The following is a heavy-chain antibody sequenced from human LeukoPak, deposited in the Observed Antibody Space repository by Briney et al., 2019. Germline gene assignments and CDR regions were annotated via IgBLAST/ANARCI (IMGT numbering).Heavy chain of an antibody. V-gene: IGHV3-48*03. Sequence: GGSLRLSCAASGFTFSSYEMNWVRQAPGKGLEWVSYISSSGSTIYYADSVKGRFTISRDNAKNSLYLQMNSLRAEDTAVYYCASSPAVAATGRGQGTLVTVSS. D-gene: IGHD6-19*01. J-gene: IGHJ4*02. CDR3: ASSPAVAATG. CDR2: ISSSGSTI. CDR1: GFTFSSYE.